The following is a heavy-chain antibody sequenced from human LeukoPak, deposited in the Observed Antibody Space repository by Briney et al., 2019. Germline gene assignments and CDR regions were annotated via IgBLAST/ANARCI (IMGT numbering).Heavy chain of an antibody. D-gene: IGHD3-3*01. CDR3: ARDQGDFWSGYLVSYFDY. J-gene: IGHJ4*02. Sequence: GGSLRLSRAASGFTFSSYSMNWVRQAPGKGLEWVSYISSSSSTIYYADSVKGRFTISRDNAKNSLYLQMNSLRAEDTAVYYCARDQGDFWSGYLVSYFDYWGQGTLVTVSS. CDR2: ISSSSSTI. V-gene: IGHV3-48*04. CDR1: GFTFSSYS.